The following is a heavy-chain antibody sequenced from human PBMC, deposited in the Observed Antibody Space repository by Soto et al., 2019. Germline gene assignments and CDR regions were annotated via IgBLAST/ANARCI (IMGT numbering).Heavy chain of an antibody. CDR2: ISWNSGSI. CDR3: AKDIGVGGADIFDF. D-gene: IGHD1-26*01. Sequence: PVGSLRLSCVASGFTFDDYAMNWVRQGPGKGLEWVSGISWNSGSIAYAESVKGRFTISRDNAKNSLYLQMNSLRVEDTAFYYCAKDIGVGGADIFDFRGRGTLVTVSS. J-gene: IGHJ4*02. CDR1: GFTFDDYA. V-gene: IGHV3-9*01.